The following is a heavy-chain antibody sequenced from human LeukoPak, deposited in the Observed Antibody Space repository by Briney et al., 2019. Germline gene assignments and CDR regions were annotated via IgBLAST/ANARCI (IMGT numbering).Heavy chain of an antibody. V-gene: IGHV4-59*01. J-gene: IGHJ6*02. Sequence: SETLSLTCTVSGGSINDYYWTWIRQAPGKGLAWIGYIFYNGNINYNPSLKSRVTISVDTSKNQFSLRLTSVTAADTASYYCARLTREDGMDVWGQGTTVTVSS. CDR3: ARLTREDGMDV. CDR1: GGSINDYY. D-gene: IGHD1-26*01. CDR2: IFYNGNI.